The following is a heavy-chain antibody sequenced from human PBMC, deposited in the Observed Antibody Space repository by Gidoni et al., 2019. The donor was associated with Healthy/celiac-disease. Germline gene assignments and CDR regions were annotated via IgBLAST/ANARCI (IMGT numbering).Heavy chain of an antibody. Sequence: EVQLLESGGGLVQPGGSLRLSCAASGFTLSSYAMRWVRQAPGKGLEWVSAISGSGGSTYYADSVKGRFTISRDNSKNTLYLQMNSLRAEDTAVYYCAKGPLGIAAAGDDYWGQGTLVTVSS. J-gene: IGHJ4*02. V-gene: IGHV3-23*01. CDR1: GFTLSSYA. CDR3: AKGPLGIAAAGDDY. D-gene: IGHD6-13*01. CDR2: ISGSGGST.